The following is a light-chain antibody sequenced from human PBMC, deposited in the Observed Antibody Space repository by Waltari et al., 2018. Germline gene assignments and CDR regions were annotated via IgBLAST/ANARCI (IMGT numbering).Light chain of an antibody. CDR1: QSLVSSDGNTY. Sequence: EVLMTQSPLSLPFTLGQRPSISCRSSQSLVSSDGNTYFNWFQQRPGQSPRRLLYKVSNRDSGVPDRFSGSGSGTEFTLRINRVEAEDVGVYYCMQGTHRPWTFGQGTKVEI. V-gene: IGKV2-30*01. CDR3: MQGTHRPWT. J-gene: IGKJ1*01. CDR2: KVS.